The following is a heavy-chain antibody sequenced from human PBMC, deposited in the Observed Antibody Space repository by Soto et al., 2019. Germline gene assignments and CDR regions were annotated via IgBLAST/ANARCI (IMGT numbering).Heavy chain of an antibody. CDR2: IKSKTDGGTI. J-gene: IGHJ4*02. CDR3: TTDRY. Sequence: GGSRDSSCAASGFNFNNAYMNWVRQAPGKGLEWVGRIKSKTDGGTIDYNAPVKDRFTISRDDSKNTLYLQMSSLEIEDTAVYYCTTDRYWGQGTLVTVSS. CDR1: GFNFNNAY. V-gene: IGHV3-15*07.